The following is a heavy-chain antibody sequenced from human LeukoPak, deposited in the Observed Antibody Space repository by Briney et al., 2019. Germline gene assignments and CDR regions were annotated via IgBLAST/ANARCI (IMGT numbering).Heavy chain of an antibody. J-gene: IGHJ4*02. CDR3: AREASGGYFDY. D-gene: IGHD4-23*01. Sequence: ASLTVSCKASVYTFNSYYMHWVRQAPGQGLEWVGLISPTGDSTNYAQTFRGRVTMTRDTSTNTVYMDLSSLRSEDTAVYYCAREASGGYFDYSGQGTLVIVSS. CDR2: ISPTGDST. V-gene: IGHV1-46*02. CDR1: VYTFNSYY.